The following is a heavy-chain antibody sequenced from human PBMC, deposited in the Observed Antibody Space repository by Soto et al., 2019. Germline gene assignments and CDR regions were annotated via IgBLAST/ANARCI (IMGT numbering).Heavy chain of an antibody. D-gene: IGHD3-16*01. J-gene: IGHJ5*02. CDR1: GTSIRSYH. V-gene: IGHV4-4*07. CDR2: MQHTGNT. Sequence: SETLSLTCAVAGTSIRSYHWSWIRQPAGKGLEWIGRMQHTGNTNYNPSLKSRVTMSVDTSKNQISLKMTSVTAADTAVYFCAKDVSSRRWFDPWGQGILVTVSS. CDR3: AKDVSSRRWFDP.